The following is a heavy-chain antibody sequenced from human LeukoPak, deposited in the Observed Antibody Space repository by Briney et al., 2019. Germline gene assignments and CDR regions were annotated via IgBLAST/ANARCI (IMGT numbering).Heavy chain of an antibody. CDR1: GFTFSNYG. J-gene: IGHJ6*02. CDR3: AKGGIGVAGSRNGMDV. Sequence: GGSLRLSCAASGFTFSNYGMHWARQAPGKGMGWVVVISYDGSKKYYADSVKGRFTISRDNSKNTLYVQMNRLRVEDTAVYYCAKGGIGVAGSRNGMDVWGQGTTVTVSS. D-gene: IGHD6-19*01. V-gene: IGHV3-30*18. CDR2: ISYDGSKK.